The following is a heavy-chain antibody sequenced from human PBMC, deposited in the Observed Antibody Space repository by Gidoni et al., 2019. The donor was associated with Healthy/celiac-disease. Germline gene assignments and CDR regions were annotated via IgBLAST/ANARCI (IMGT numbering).Heavy chain of an antibody. J-gene: IGHJ4*02. CDR1: GFPFSSYS. Sequence: EVQLVESGGGLVKPGGSLRLSCAASGFPFSSYSMHWVRQAPGKGLELVSSISSSSSYIYYADSVKGRFTISRDNAKNSLYLQMNSLRAEDTAVYYCARVGESEDDYGGSDYWGQGTLVTVSS. CDR2: ISSSSSYI. V-gene: IGHV3-21*01. D-gene: IGHD4-17*01. CDR3: ARVGESEDDYGGSDY.